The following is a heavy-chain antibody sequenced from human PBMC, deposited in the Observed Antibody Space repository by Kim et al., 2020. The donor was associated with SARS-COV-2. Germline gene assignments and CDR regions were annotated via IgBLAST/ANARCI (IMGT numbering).Heavy chain of an antibody. V-gene: IGHV3-49*03. Sequence: GGSLRLSCTASGFTFGDYAMSWFRQAPGKGLEWVGFIRSKAYGGTTEYAASVKGRFTISRDDSKSIAYLQMNSLKTEDTAVYYCTRAPTTVTMAWFDPWGQGTLVTVSS. J-gene: IGHJ5*02. CDR3: TRAPTTVTMAWFDP. CDR2: IRSKAYGGTT. CDR1: GFTFGDYA. D-gene: IGHD4-4*01.